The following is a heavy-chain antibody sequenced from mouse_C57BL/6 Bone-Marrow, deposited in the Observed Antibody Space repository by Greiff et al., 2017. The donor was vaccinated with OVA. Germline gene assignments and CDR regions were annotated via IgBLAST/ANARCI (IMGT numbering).Heavy chain of an antibody. V-gene: IGHV14-3*01. CDR3: GGAYYGNGDYFDY. CDR1: GFNIKNTY. J-gene: IGHJ2*01. CDR2: IDPANGNT. Sequence: EVQLQQSVAELVRPGASVKLSCTASGFNIKNTYMHWVKQRPEQGLEWIGRIDPANGNTKYAPKFQGKATITADTSSNTAYLQLSSLTSEDTAIYYCGGAYYGNGDYFDYWGQGTTLTVSS. D-gene: IGHD2-10*01.